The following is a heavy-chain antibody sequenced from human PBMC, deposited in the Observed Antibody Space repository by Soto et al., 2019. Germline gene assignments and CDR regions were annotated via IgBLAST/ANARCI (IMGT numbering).Heavy chain of an antibody. D-gene: IGHD3-16*01. CDR2: IYYSGNT. Sequence: SEILSLPCTVSGGSTRSDNYWSWIRQPPGKGLEWIGHIYYSGNTDYNPSLKSRLAISIDTSKNQFSLKLSSVTAADTAVYFCAREGGESSDGLYYFDSWGQGSLVTVSS. CDR3: AREGGESSDGLYYFDS. V-gene: IGHV4-30-4*01. J-gene: IGHJ4*02. CDR1: GGSTRSDNY.